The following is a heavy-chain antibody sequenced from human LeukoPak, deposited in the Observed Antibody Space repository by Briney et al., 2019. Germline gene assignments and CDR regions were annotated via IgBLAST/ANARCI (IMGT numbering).Heavy chain of an antibody. J-gene: IGHJ4*02. V-gene: IGHV1-2*04. Sequence: ASVKGCCKASGYTLTGYYMHWVRQAPGQGLEWMGWINPNSGGTNYAQKFQGWVTMTRDTSISTAYMELSRLRSDDTVVYYCARSNGGLRYFDWFRDKYFDYWGQGTLVTVSS. CDR2: INPNSGGT. CDR1: GYTLTGYY. D-gene: IGHD3-9*01. CDR3: ARSNGGLRYFDWFRDKYFDY.